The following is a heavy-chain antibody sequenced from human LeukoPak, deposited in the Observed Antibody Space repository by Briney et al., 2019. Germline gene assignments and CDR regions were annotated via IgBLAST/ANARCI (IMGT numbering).Heavy chain of an antibody. V-gene: IGHV3-11*01. CDR2: ISSSGSTI. D-gene: IGHD3-10*01. CDR3: ARVPMVRGVIPTYYYYYYYMDV. CDR1: GFTFSDYY. Sequence: KAGGSLRLSCAASGFTFSDYYMSWIRQAPGKGLEWVSYISSSGSTIYYADSVKGRFTISRDNAKNSLYLQMNSLRAEDTAVYYCARVPMVRGVIPTYYYYYYYMDVWGKGTTVTISS. J-gene: IGHJ6*03.